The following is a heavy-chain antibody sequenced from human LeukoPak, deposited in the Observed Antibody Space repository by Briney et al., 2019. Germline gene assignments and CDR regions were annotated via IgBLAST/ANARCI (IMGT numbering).Heavy chain of an antibody. Sequence: SETLSLTCTVSGGSISSGDYYWSWIRQPPGKGLEWIGYIYYSGSTYYNPSLKSRVTISVDTSKNQFSLKLSSVTAADTAVYYCARDQPVDCSSTSCYTLFDYWGQGTLVTVSS. J-gene: IGHJ4*02. CDR2: IYYSGST. CDR1: GGSISSGDYY. V-gene: IGHV4-30-4*08. CDR3: ARDQPVDCSSTSCYTLFDY. D-gene: IGHD2-2*02.